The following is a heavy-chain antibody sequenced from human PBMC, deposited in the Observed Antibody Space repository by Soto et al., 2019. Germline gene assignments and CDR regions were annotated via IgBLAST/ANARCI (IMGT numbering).Heavy chain of an antibody. V-gene: IGHV1-18*01. CDR1: GYTFTSYG. D-gene: IGHD3-16*02. Sequence: QVQLVQSGAEVKKPGASVKVSCKASGYTFTSYGIIWVRQAPGQGLEWMGWISAYNGNTNNAQKLQGRVTMTTDTSTSTAYMELRSLRSDDTAVYYCARTYDYIWGSYHRRFDYWGQGTLVTVSS. CDR2: ISAYNGNT. CDR3: ARTYDYIWGSYHRRFDY. J-gene: IGHJ4*02.